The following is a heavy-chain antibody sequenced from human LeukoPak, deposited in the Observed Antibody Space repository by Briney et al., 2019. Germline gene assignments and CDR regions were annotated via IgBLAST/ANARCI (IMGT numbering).Heavy chain of an antibody. Sequence: PGGSLRLSCAASGFIFSSYWMHWDRQAPGKGLVWVSGINSDGSSTNYADSVKGRFTISRDNAKNTLYLKMNSLRAEDTAVYYCARGWVAAAGTIYWGQGTLVTVSS. D-gene: IGHD6-13*01. V-gene: IGHV3-74*01. J-gene: IGHJ4*02. CDR1: GFIFSSYW. CDR2: INSDGSST. CDR3: ARGWVAAAGTIY.